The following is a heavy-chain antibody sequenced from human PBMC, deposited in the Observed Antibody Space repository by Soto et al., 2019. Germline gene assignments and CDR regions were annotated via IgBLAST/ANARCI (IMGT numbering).Heavy chain of an antibody. Sequence: PSETLSLTCAVYGGSFSGYYWSWIRQPPGKGLEWIGEINHSGSTNYNPSLKSRVTISVDTSKNQFSLKLSSVTAADTAVYYCASLGDSGYENYYYGMDVLGQRTTVTVSS. J-gene: IGHJ6*02. CDR2: INHSGST. CDR3: ASLGDSGYENYYYGMDV. V-gene: IGHV4-34*01. D-gene: IGHD5-12*01. CDR1: GGSFSGYY.